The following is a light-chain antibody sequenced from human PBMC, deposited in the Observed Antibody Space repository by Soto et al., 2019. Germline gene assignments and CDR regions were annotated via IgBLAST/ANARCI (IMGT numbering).Light chain of an antibody. CDR1: QDIRTS. Sequence: DIQMTQSPSSLSASVGARVSITCQASQDIRTSLSWFQQKPGRAPKLLIYGASYLETGVPSRFRGSGYGTDFSFTISSLQPEDIATYYCQQYDNLPPFTFGPGTKVDIK. J-gene: IGKJ3*01. V-gene: IGKV1-33*01. CDR3: QQYDNLPPFT. CDR2: GAS.